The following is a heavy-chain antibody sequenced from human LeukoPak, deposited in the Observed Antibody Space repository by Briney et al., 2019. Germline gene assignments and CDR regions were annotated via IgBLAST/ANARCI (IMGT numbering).Heavy chain of an antibody. Sequence: PSETLSLTCTVSGYSISSGYYWGWIRQPPGKGLEWIGSIYHSGSTYYNPSLKSRVTISVDTSKNQFSLKLSSVTAADTPVYYCARSSSGYYYRYYYYYMDVWGKGTTVTISS. CDR1: GYSISSGYY. D-gene: IGHD3-22*01. J-gene: IGHJ6*03. CDR3: ARSSSGYYYRYYYYYMDV. V-gene: IGHV4-38-2*02. CDR2: IYHSGST.